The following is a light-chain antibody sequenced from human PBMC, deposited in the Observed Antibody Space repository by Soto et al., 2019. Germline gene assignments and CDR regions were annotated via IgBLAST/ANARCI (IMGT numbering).Light chain of an antibody. CDR3: QQSYSTPPWT. V-gene: IGKV1-39*01. J-gene: IGKJ1*01. CDR1: QRISSH. CDR2: AAS. Sequence: DIQMTQSPSSLSASVGDRVTITCRASQRISSHLNWYQQKPVKAPKLLIYAASSLQSGVPSRFSGSGSGTDFTLTISSLQPEDFATYYCQQSYSTPPWTFGQGTKVEIK.